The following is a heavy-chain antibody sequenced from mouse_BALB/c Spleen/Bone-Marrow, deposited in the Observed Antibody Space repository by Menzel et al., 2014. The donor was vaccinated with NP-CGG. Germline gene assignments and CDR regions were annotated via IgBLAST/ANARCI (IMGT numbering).Heavy chain of an antibody. V-gene: IGHV1-80*01. D-gene: IGHD2-10*02. Sequence: VQVVESGAELVMPGSSVKISCKASGYPFSSYWMSWVKQRPGQGLEWIGQIYPGDGETNYNGKFKGNATLTADKSSSTAYMQLISLTSEDSAVYFCARKYGDYWGQGTTLTVSS. CDR2: IYPGDGET. CDR3: ARKYGDY. J-gene: IGHJ2*01. CDR1: GYPFSSYW.